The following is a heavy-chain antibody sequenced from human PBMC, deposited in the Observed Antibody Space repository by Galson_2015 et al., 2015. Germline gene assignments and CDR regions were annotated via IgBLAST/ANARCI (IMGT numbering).Heavy chain of an antibody. Sequence: CAASGFTFSSYSMNWVRQAPGKGLEWVSSISSSSSYIYYADSVKGRFTISRDNAKNSLYLQMNSLRAEDTAVYYCARVGGLIDQYFDYWGQGTLVTVSS. V-gene: IGHV3-21*01. CDR1: GFTFSSYS. D-gene: IGHD3-16*01. CDR3: ARVGGLIDQYFDY. CDR2: ISSSSSYI. J-gene: IGHJ4*02.